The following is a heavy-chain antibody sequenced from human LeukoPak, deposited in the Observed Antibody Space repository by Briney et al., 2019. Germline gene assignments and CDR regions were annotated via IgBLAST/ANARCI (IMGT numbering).Heavy chain of an antibody. Sequence: ASVKVSCKASGYTFTSYDINWVRQATGQGLEWMGWMNPNSGNTGYAQKFQGRVTMTRNTSISTAYMELSSLRSEDTAVYYCARGAEYGDWADYWGQGTLVTVSS. CDR3: ARGAEYGDWADY. CDR1: GYTFTSYD. V-gene: IGHV1-8*01. CDR2: MNPNSGNT. J-gene: IGHJ4*02. D-gene: IGHD4-17*01.